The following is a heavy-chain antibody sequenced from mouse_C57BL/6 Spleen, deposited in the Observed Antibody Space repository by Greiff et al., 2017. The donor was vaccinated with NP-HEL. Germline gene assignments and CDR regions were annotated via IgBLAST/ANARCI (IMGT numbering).Heavy chain of an antibody. CDR1: GYAFSSYW. Sequence: VQLQQSGAELVKPGASVKIPCKASGYAFSSYWMNWVKQRPGKGLEWIGQIYPGDGDTNHNGKFKGKATLTADKSSSTAYMQLSSLTSEDSAVYFCARIGWGYYFDYWGQGTTLTVSS. J-gene: IGHJ2*01. D-gene: IGHD2-14*01. CDR2: IYPGDGDT. V-gene: IGHV1-80*01. CDR3: ARIGWGYYFDY.